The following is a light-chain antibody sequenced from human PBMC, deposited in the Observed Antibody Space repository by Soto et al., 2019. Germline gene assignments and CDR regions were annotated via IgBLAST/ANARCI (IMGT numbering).Light chain of an antibody. CDR2: GAS. V-gene: IGKV3-20*01. CDR1: QSVSSSY. Sequence: EIVLTQSPGTLSLSPGERATLSCRASQSVSSSYLAWYQQKPGQAPRLLIYGASGRATGIPERFSGSGSGTAFTLTINRLEPEDFAVYYCQQYGSSPPVPFGQGTRLEIK. J-gene: IGKJ5*01. CDR3: QQYGSSPPVP.